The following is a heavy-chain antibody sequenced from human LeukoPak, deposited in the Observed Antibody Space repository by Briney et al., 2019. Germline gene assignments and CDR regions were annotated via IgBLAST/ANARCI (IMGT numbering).Heavy chain of an antibody. V-gene: IGHV3-7*03. D-gene: IGHD3-10*01. Sequence: GGSLRLSCAASRFTFSNYWMSWVRQAPGKGLEWVANIKQDGSEKYYVDSVKGRFTISRDNSKNTLYLQMNSLRAEDTAVYYCARGGGSGSYYYYFDYWGQGTLVTVSS. CDR1: RFTFSNYW. CDR2: IKQDGSEK. J-gene: IGHJ4*02. CDR3: ARGGGSGSYYYYFDY.